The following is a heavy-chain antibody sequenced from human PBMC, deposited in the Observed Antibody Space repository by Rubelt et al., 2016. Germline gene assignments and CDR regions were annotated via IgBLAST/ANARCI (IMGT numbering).Heavy chain of an antibody. CDR2: IDPGDSYI. J-gene: IGHJ4*02. CDR1: GYNFTTYW. D-gene: IGHD6-13*01. Sequence: EVQLVQSGAEVKKPGESLRISCKGSGYNFTTYWISWVRQTPGKGLEWMGRIDPGDSYINYSPSCQGHVTISADKSISTAYLQWGSLKASDTAMYYCGRGNSWYPLWGQGTPVTVSS. V-gene: IGHV5-10-1*03. CDR3: GRGNSWYPL.